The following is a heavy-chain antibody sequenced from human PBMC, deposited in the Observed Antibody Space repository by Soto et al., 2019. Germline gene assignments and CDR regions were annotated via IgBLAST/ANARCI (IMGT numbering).Heavy chain of an antibody. Sequence: KASETLSLTCAVYGGSFSGYYWNRIRQPPGKGLEWIGEIDHSGYTNYNPSLKSRVTISVDTSKNQFSLRLTSVTAADAAVYYCARVRDWFDPWGQGTLVTVSS. CDR2: IDHSGYT. D-gene: IGHD3-3*01. J-gene: IGHJ5*02. V-gene: IGHV4-34*01. CDR1: GGSFSGYY. CDR3: ARVRDWFDP.